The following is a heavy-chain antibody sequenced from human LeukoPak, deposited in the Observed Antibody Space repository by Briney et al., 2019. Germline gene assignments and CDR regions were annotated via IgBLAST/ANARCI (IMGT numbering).Heavy chain of an antibody. CDR1: GYSINSAFY. CDR3: ARWKQRQLGHDY. CDR2: VFHRGTT. V-gene: IGHV4-38-2*02. Sequence: PSETLSLTCTVSGYSINSAFYWGWIRVPPGKGLEWIGSVFHRGTTYYNSSLKSRVNISIDTSKNQFSLKLSSVTAADTAVYYCARWKQRQLGHDYWGQGTLVTVSS. J-gene: IGHJ4*02. D-gene: IGHD6-25*01.